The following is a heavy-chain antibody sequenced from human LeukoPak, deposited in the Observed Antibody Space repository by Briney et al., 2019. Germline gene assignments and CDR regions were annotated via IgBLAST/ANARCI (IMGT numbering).Heavy chain of an antibody. D-gene: IGHD3-10*01. J-gene: IGHJ5*02. CDR2: IKQDGTEE. Sequence: GGSLRLSCVASGFTFSSYWMSWVRQAPGEGLEWVANIKQDGTEENYVDSVKGRFTISRDNAKNSLYLQMNSLRAEDTAVYYCARERGSGSYHPFDPWGQGTLATVSS. CDR1: GFTFSSYW. CDR3: ARERGSGSYHPFDP. V-gene: IGHV3-7*01.